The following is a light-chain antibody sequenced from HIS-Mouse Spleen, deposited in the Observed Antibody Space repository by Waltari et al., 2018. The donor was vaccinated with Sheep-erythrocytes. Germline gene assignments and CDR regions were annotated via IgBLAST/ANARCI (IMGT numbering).Light chain of an antibody. CDR2: EDS. V-gene: IGLV2-23*01. CDR1: SSDVGSYNL. Sequence: QSALTQPASVSGSPGQSITISCTGTSSDVGSYNLVSWYQQHPGKAPKLRIYEDSKRPSGIPGRFSGSSSGTMATLTISGAQVEDEADYYCYSTDSSGNHWVFGGGTKLTVL. CDR3: YSTDSSGNHWV. J-gene: IGLJ3*02.